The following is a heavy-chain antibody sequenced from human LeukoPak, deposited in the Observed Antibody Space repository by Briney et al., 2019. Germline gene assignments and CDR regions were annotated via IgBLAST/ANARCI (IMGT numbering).Heavy chain of an antibody. CDR1: GGSISSGSYY. CDR2: IHTSGST. CDR3: TRAAKMRFLEWFPFDP. D-gene: IGHD3-3*01. Sequence: SQTLSLTCTVSGGSISSGSYYWTWIRQPAGKGLEWIGRIHTSGSTGYSPSLKSRVTISLDTSKNQFSLRLSSVTAADTAVYYCTRAAKMRFLEWFPFDPWGQETLVTVSS. V-gene: IGHV4-61*02. J-gene: IGHJ5*02.